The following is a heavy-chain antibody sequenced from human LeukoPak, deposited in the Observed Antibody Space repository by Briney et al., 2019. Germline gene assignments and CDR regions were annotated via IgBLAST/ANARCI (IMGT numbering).Heavy chain of an antibody. D-gene: IGHD6-13*01. CDR3: AKNRKTPGVAAAGSWFDP. CDR1: GFTFSDYY. V-gene: IGHV3-23*01. J-gene: IGHJ5*02. Sequence: GGSLRLSCAASGFTFSDYYMSWIRQAPGKGLEWVSAISDSGGSTNYADSVKGRFTISRDNSKNTLYLQMNSLRAEDTAVYHCAKNRKTPGVAAAGSWFDPWGQGTLVSVSS. CDR2: ISDSGGST.